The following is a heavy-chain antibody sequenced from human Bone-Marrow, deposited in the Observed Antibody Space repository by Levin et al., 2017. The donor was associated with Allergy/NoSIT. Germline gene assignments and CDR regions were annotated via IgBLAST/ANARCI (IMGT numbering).Heavy chain of an antibody. V-gene: IGHV3-21*01. D-gene: IGHD2/OR15-2a*01. J-gene: IGHJ3*01. CDR3: VRGIIGDVRVAHKEAFDV. CDR2: ISGDSSDL. CDR1: GFTFSDYS. Sequence: GESLKISCIVSGFTFSDYSIYWVRQAPGKGLEWISSISGDSSDLYYADPVKGRFTISRDNAKNSLNLQVSSLRAEDTAVYHWVRGIIGDVRVAHKEAFDVWGQGTMVTVSS.